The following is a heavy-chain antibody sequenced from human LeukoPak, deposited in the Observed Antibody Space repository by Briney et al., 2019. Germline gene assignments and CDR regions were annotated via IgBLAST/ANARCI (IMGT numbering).Heavy chain of an antibody. CDR1: GGSFSGYY. D-gene: IGHD2-8*01. J-gene: IGHJ4*02. V-gene: IGHV4-34*01. CDR2: VNHSGST. Sequence: SETLSLTCAVYGGSFSGYYWSWIRQPPGKGLEWIGEVNHSGSTNYNPSLKSRVAISVDTSKNQFSLKLSSVTAADTAVYYCARRLRRTNGVCYHFDYWGQGTLVTVSS. CDR3: ARRLRRTNGVCYHFDY.